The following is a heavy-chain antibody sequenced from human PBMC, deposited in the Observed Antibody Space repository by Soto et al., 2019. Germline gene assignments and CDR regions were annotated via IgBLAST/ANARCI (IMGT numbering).Heavy chain of an antibody. Sequence: EVQPVESGGRLVQRGGSLRLSCSGSGFIFGDHVMDWVRQAPGKGLEWVAGISGSGNSPFFRDSVKGRFTISRDYSKTTVFLQMNSLRAEDTAVYFCAKDNGNYGSGSFSHWGQGTLVTVSS. CDR2: ISGSGNSP. D-gene: IGHD3-10*01. CDR3: AKDNGNYGSGSFSH. J-gene: IGHJ4*02. CDR1: GFIFGDHV. V-gene: IGHV3-23*04.